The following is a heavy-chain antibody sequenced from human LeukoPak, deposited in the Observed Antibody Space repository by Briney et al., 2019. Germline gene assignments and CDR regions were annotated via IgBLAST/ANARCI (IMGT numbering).Heavy chain of an antibody. J-gene: IGHJ6*03. CDR1: GGSFSGYY. D-gene: IGHD3-22*01. Sequence: SETLSLTCAVYGGSFSGYYWTWIRQTPEKGLEWIGEMNPSGSTNYNPSLKSRVTISVETSKNPFSLELSSVTAADTAVYYCARGRQDVTMIVVVMTAVSYYLDVWGKGTTVTVS. CDR3: ARGRQDVTMIVVVMTAVSYYLDV. CDR2: MNPSGST. V-gene: IGHV4-34*01.